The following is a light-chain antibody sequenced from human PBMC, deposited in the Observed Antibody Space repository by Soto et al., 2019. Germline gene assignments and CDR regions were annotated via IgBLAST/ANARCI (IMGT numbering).Light chain of an antibody. CDR2: GAS. CDR3: QQYNNWPQT. J-gene: IGKJ1*01. CDR1: QSVSSSY. V-gene: IGKV3-15*01. Sequence: EIVLTQSPGTLSLSPGERATLSCRASQSVSSSYLAWYQQKPGQAPGLLIYGASTRATGIPARFSGSGSGTEFTLTISSLQSADFALYYCQQYNNWPQTFGQGTKVDI.